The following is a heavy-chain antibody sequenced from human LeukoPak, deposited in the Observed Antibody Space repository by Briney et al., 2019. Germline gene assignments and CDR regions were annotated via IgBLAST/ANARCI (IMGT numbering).Heavy chain of an antibody. V-gene: IGHV3-30*04. D-gene: IGHD5-18*01. CDR1: GFTFSSYA. Sequence: GGSLRLSCAASGFTFSSYAMSWVRQAPGKGLEWVAVISYDGSNKYYADSVKGRFTISRDNSKNTLYLQMNSLRAEDTAVYYCAREHSYGSPHLDYWGQGTLVTVSS. J-gene: IGHJ4*02. CDR3: AREHSYGSPHLDY. CDR2: ISYDGSNK.